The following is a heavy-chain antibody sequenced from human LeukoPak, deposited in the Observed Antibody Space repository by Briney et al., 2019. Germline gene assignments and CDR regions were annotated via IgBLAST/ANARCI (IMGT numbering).Heavy chain of an antibody. D-gene: IGHD5-12*01. CDR2: ISYDGGNK. V-gene: IGHV3-30*04. Sequence: GGSLRLSCAASGFTFNNYAVHWVRQAPGKGLEWVAIISYDGGNKYYADSVKGRFTISRDNSKNTLYLQMNSLRAEDTAVYYCARDETPTNGYDSYDFWGQGTLVTVST. CDR3: ARDETPTNGYDSYDF. CDR1: GFTFNNYA. J-gene: IGHJ4*02.